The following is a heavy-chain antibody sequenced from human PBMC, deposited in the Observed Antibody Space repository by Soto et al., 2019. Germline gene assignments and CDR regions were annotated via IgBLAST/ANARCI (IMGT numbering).Heavy chain of an antibody. J-gene: IGHJ4*02. CDR3: ARPLLGATIFSGFDS. V-gene: IGHV4-39*01. D-gene: IGHD5-12*01. Sequence: QLQMQESGPGLVQPSETLSLTCTVSGGSISSSTYYWGWIRQPPGKGLEWIGSIYYSGSAYYNPALKSRVTVSVYTSKNQYSPKLRAVTAADTAVYFCARPLLGATIFSGFDSWRQGILVTVSS. CDR2: IYYSGSA. CDR1: GGSISSSTYY.